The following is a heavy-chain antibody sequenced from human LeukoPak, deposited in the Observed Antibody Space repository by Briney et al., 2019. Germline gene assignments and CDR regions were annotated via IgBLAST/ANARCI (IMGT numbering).Heavy chain of an antibody. J-gene: IGHJ4*02. CDR3: ARVRYSYGYELGY. D-gene: IGHD5-18*01. V-gene: IGHV4-34*01. CDR1: GGSFSGYY. CDR2: INHSGST. Sequence: PSETLSFTCAVYGGSFSGYYWSWIRQPPGKGLEWIGEINHSGSTNYNPSLKSRVTISVDTSKNQFSLKLSSVTAADTAVYYCARVRYSYGYELGYWGQGTLLTVSS.